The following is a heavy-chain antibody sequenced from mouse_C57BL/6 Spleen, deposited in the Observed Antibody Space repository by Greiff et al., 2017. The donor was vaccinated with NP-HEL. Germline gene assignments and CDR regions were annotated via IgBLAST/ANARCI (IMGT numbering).Heavy chain of an antibody. Sequence: DVMLVESGGGLVKPGGSLKLSCAASGFTFSDYGMHWVRQAPEKGLEWVAYISSGSSTIYYADTVKGRFTISRDNAKNTLFLQMTSLRSEDTAMYDCARHYGSSLWYFDVWGTGTTVTVSS. CDR3: ARHYGSSLWYFDV. V-gene: IGHV5-17*01. CDR2: ISSGSSTI. D-gene: IGHD1-1*01. J-gene: IGHJ1*03. CDR1: GFTFSDYG.